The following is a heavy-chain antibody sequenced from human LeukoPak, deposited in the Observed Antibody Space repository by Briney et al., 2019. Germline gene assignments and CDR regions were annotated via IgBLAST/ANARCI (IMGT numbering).Heavy chain of an antibody. CDR1: GGSISSYY. CDR3: ARERGPTRRALLDY. J-gene: IGHJ4*02. D-gene: IGHD3-10*01. CDR2: IYTSGST. Sequence: PSETLSLTCTVSGGSISSYYWSWIRQPAGKGLEWIGRIYTSGSTNYNPSLKSRVTMSVDTSKNQFSLKLSSVTAADTAVYYCARERGPTRRALLDYWGQGTLVTVSS. V-gene: IGHV4-4*07.